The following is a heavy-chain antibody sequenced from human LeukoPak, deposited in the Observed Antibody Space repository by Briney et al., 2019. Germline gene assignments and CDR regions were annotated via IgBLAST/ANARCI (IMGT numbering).Heavy chain of an antibody. CDR2: ISWNSGSI. J-gene: IGHJ3*02. CDR1: GFTFDDYA. V-gene: IGHV3-9*01. CDR3: AREGYYYDAFDI. D-gene: IGHD3-10*01. Sequence: PGGSLRLSCAASGFTFDDYAMHWVRQAPGKGLEWVSGISWNSGSIGYADSVKGRFTISRDNAKNSLYLQMNSLRAEDTALYYCAREGYYYDAFDIWGQGTMVTVSS.